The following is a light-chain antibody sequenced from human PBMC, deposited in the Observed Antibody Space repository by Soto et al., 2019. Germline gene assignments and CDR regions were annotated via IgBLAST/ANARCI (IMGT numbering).Light chain of an antibody. CDR3: QQYGSSPVT. CDR1: QSVSSSY. Sequence: EIVLTQSPGTLSLSPGERATLSCRASQSVSSSYLAWYQQKPGQAPRLLIYGASSRATGIPDRFSGSGSGTDFTLPISRLEPEAFAVYYCQQYGSSPVTFGPGTKVDIK. J-gene: IGKJ3*01. CDR2: GAS. V-gene: IGKV3-20*01.